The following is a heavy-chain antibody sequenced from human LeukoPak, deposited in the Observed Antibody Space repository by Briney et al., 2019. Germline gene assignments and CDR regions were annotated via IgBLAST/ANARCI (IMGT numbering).Heavy chain of an antibody. CDR1: GFSFSTYW. J-gene: IGHJ4*02. Sequence: PGGSLRLSRAASGFSFSTYWMSWVRQAPGKGLEWVANIKQDGSEKYYVDSVKGRFTISRDNANNSLYLQMNSLRAEDTAVYYCARLGGTYYNPYFDYCGQGILVTVSS. V-gene: IGHV3-7*01. CDR2: IKQDGSEK. D-gene: IGHD1-26*01. CDR3: ARLGGTYYNPYFDY.